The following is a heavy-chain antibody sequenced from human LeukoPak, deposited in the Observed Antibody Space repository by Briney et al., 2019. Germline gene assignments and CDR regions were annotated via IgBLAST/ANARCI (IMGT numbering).Heavy chain of an antibody. CDR3: ARAGDYYYGSSGYYVDY. CDR2: INPNSGGT. Sequence: GASVKVSCKASGYTFTGYYMHWVRQAPGQGLEWMGRINPNSGGTNYAREFQGRVTMTRDTSISTAYMELSRLRSDDTAVYYCARAGDYYYGSSGYYVDYWGQGTLVTVSS. CDR1: GYTFTGYY. J-gene: IGHJ4*02. V-gene: IGHV1-2*06. D-gene: IGHD3-22*01.